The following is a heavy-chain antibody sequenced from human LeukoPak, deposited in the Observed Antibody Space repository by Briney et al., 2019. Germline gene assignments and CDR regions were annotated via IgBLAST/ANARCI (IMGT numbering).Heavy chain of an antibody. CDR2: INHSGST. J-gene: IGHJ4*02. CDR3: ASRLPRGFDY. D-gene: IGHD6-25*01. CDR1: GGSFSGYY. Sequence: SETLSLTCAVYGGSFSGYYWSWIRQPPGKGLEWMGEINHSGSTNYNPSLKSRVPISVDPSNRQFSPKLSSVTAADPAVSYCASRLPRGFDYWGQGTLVTVSS. V-gene: IGHV4-34*01.